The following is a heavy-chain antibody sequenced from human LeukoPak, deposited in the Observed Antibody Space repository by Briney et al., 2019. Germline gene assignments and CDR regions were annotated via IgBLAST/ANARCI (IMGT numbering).Heavy chain of an antibody. J-gene: IGHJ4*02. CDR3: ARGAVRDRGYDLDY. V-gene: IGHV4-34*01. CDR1: GGSFSGYY. Sequence: SETLSLTCGVYGGSFSGYYWSWIRQPPGKGLEWIGEINRRGSTNYNPSFKSRVTMSVDMSKNQFSLKLTSVTAADTAVYYCARGAVRDRGYDLDYWGQGTLVTVSS. D-gene: IGHD5-12*01. CDR2: INRRGST.